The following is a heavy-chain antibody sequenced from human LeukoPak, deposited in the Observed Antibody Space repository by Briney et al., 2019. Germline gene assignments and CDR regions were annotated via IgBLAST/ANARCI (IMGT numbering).Heavy chain of an antibody. J-gene: IGHJ4*02. CDR3: ARRDYYDSSGYAPLFDH. Sequence: GGSLRLSCAASEFTFSKYAMSWVRQAPGEGLEWVSGITGDGAKIYYADSVKGRFTISRDNSQNTLYLQMNNLRGEDTAVDFCARRDYYDSSGYAPLFDHWGQGTLVTVSP. CDR1: EFTFSKYA. V-gene: IGHV3-23*01. D-gene: IGHD3-22*01. CDR2: ITGDGAKI.